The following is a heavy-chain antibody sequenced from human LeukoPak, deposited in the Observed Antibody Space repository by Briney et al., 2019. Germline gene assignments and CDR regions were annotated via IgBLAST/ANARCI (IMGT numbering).Heavy chain of an antibody. V-gene: IGHV4-59*01. D-gene: IGHD5-24*01. CDR2: IYYSGST. J-gene: IGHJ6*02. Sequence: VXGGSISSYYWNWIRQPPGKGLEWIXYIYYSGSTNYNPSLRSRVTISVDTSKNQFSLKLSSVTAADTAVYYCARHEGWLQSDYYYGMDVWGQGTTVTVS. CDR3: ARHEGWLQSDYYYGMDV. CDR1: GGSISSYY.